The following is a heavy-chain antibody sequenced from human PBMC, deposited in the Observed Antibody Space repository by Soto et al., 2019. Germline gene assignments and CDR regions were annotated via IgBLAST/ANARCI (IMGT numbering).Heavy chain of an antibody. D-gene: IGHD2-15*01. Sequence: QITLKESGPTLVKPTQTLTLTCTFSVFSLSTSGVGVGWIRQPPGKPLDWRALIYWDDDKRYIPSPKSRLTLAKDTSKSQVVPTMTSMDPVDTATYYCAHRPSYCSGGSCYSGFDYWGQGTLFTVSS. V-gene: IGHV2-5*02. CDR3: AHRPSYCSGGSCYSGFDY. CDR2: IYWDDDK. J-gene: IGHJ4*02. CDR1: VFSLSTSGVG.